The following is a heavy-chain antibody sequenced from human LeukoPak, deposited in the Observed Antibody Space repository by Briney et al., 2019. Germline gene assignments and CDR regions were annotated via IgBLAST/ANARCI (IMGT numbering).Heavy chain of an antibody. Sequence: GGSLRLSCAASGFTFSSCWMSWVRQAPGKGLEWVANIKQDGSEKYYVDSVKGRFTISRDNAKNSLYLQMNSLRAEDTAVYYCASGYPVGYYYDMDVWGQGTTVTVSS. CDR3: ASGYPVGYYYDMDV. V-gene: IGHV3-7*01. CDR2: IKQDGSEK. J-gene: IGHJ6*02. CDR1: GFTFSSCW. D-gene: IGHD3-22*01.